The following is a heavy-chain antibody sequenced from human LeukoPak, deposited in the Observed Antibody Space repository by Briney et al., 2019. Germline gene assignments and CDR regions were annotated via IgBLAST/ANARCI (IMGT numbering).Heavy chain of an antibody. V-gene: IGHV3-21*04. CDR3: ARDGITYFTDSSGYYFEA. CDR2: ISSSSSYI. CDR1: GFTFSSYS. J-gene: IGHJ5*02. Sequence: GGSLRLSFAASGFTFSSYSMNWVRQAPGKGLEWVSSISSSSSYIYYADSVKGRFTISRDNSKNTLYLQMNSLRAEDTAVYYCARDGITYFTDSSGYYFEAWGQGTLVTVSS. D-gene: IGHD3-22*01.